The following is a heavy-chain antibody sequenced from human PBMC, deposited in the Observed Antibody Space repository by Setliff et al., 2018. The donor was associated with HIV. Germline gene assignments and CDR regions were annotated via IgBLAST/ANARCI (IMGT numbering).Heavy chain of an antibody. Sequence: SETLSLTCTISGGSISSDHWSWIRQPAGEGLEWIGRIYGSGNTNYNPSLKSRVTMSLDTSKNQFSLKLSSVTAADTAVYYCARISRGSFDYWGQGTLVTVSS. V-gene: IGHV4-4*07. J-gene: IGHJ4*02. CDR2: IYGSGNT. D-gene: IGHD2-15*01. CDR1: GGSISSDH. CDR3: ARISRGSFDY.